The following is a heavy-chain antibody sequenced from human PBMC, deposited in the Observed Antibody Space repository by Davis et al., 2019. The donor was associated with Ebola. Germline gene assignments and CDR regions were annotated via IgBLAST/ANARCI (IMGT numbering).Heavy chain of an antibody. CDR1: GYTFTYYD. CDR2: MNPKSGNT. J-gene: IGHJ4*02. V-gene: IGHV1-8*01. CDR3: AREGYCSGGSCYHFDY. Sequence: AASVKVSCKASGYTFTYYDINWVRQATGQGLEWMGWMNPKSGNTGYAQKFQGRVTMTRDTSISTAYMELSRLRSDDTAVYYCAREGYCSGGSCYHFDYWGQGTLVTVSS. D-gene: IGHD2-15*01.